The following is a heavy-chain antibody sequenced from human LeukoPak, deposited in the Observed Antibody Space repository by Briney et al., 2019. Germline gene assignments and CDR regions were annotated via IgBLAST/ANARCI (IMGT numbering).Heavy chain of an antibody. D-gene: IGHD3-22*01. J-gene: IGHJ4*02. CDR2: ISDEGSNK. CDR3: AKAGSSSGYYSRFDY. Sequence: GGSLRLSCVASGFTFSSYGMHWVRQAPGKGLEWVAVISDEGSNKYYTDSVKGRFTISRDNSKNTLYPQINSLRTEDTAVYYCAKAGSSSGYYSRFDYWGQGTLVTVSS. CDR1: GFTFSSYG. V-gene: IGHV3-30*18.